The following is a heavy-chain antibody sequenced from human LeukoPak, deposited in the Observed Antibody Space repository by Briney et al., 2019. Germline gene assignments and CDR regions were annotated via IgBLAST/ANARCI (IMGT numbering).Heavy chain of an antibody. V-gene: IGHV3-30*04. J-gene: IGHJ4*02. D-gene: IGHD2-2*01. Sequence: GGSLRLSCAASEFTFSSNAMHWVRQAPGKGLEWVTIISYDGSNKYYADSVKGRFTISRDNSKNTLYLQMNSLRVEDTAVYYCVGSTSSFDYWGQGTLVTVSS. CDR2: ISYDGSNK. CDR3: VGSTSSFDY. CDR1: EFTFSSNA.